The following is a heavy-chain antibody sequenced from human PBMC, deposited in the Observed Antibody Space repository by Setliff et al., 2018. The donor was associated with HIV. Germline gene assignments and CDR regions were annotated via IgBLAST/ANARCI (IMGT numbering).Heavy chain of an antibody. J-gene: IGHJ4*02. D-gene: IGHD5-12*01. CDR2: IYPGST. CDR1: GGPIISDIFY. Sequence: SETLSLTCSVSGGPIISDIFYWGWIRQPPGKGLEWIGSIYPGSTKCNPSLRSRLTISLDSPTNQFSVTLSSVTAADTAMYYCARYTVGSMVDYWGPGTLVTVSS. CDR3: ARYTVGSMVDY. V-gene: IGHV4-39*01.